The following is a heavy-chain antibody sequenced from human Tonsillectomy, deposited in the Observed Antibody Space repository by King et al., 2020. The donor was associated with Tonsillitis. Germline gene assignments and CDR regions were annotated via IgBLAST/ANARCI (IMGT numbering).Heavy chain of an antibody. J-gene: IGHJ4*02. CDR1: GFTFSNFA. CDR3: ARARGYGYGFDL. V-gene: IGHV3-30*01. CDR2: ISYDGSNK. Sequence: VQLVESGGGVVQPGRSLRLSCAASGFTFSNFAMHWVRQAPGKGLEWVAVISYDGSNKFYADSVKGRFTISRDNSKNTLWLQMNSLRAEDTAVYYCARARGYGYGFDLWGRGTLVTVSS. D-gene: IGHD5-18*01.